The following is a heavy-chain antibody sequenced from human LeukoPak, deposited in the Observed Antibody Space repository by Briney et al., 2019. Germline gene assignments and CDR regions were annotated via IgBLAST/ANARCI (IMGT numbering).Heavy chain of an antibody. CDR3: ARDGCSSTSCNTFDY. J-gene: IGHJ4*02. V-gene: IGHV3-21*01. D-gene: IGHD2-2*02. CDR2: ISSSSSYI. CDR1: GFTFSSYS. Sequence: GGSLRLSCAASGFTFSSYSMNWVRQAPGKGLEWVSSISSSSSYIYYADSVKGRFTISRDNSKNTLYLQMNSLRAEDTAVYYCARDGCSSTSCNTFDYWGQGTLVTVSS.